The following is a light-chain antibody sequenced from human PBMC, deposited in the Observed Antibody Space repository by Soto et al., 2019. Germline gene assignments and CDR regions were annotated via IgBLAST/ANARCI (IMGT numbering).Light chain of an antibody. Sequence: DIVLTQSPGTLSLSPGERATLSCRASQSVSSFYLAWYQQNPGQAPRLLIYDASTRATGIPDRFSGSGSGTDFTLTISRLEPEDFVVYYCQHYGSSRTFGQGTKVEIK. CDR3: QHYGSSRT. CDR2: DAS. J-gene: IGKJ1*01. CDR1: QSVSSFY. V-gene: IGKV3-20*01.